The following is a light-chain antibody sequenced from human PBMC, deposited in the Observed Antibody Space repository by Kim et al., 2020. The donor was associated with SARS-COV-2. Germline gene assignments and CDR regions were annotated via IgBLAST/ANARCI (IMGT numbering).Light chain of an antibody. V-gene: IGKV1-33*01. CDR3: LQYDSLFT. CDR2: EAS. CDR1: QDIANY. J-gene: IGKJ3*01. Sequence: SSSGGDRVTIPCRACQDIANYVNWYQQKPGKAPELLFYEASNLGAGVSSRFSGSGSGTDFTLTISSLQPEDIATYYCLQYDSLFTFGPGTKVDIK.